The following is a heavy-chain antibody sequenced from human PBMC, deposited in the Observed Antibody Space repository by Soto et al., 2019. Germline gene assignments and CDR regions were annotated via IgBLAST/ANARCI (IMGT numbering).Heavy chain of an antibody. CDR1: GYTFTSYG. CDR3: ARENYDSSGYYYTNDAFDI. D-gene: IGHD3-22*01. Sequence: ASVKVSCKASGYTFTSYGISWVRQAPGQGLEWMGWISAYNGNTNYAQKLQGRVTMTTDTSTSTAYMELRSLRSDDTAVYYCARENYDSSGYYYTNDAFDIWGQGTMVTV. CDR2: ISAYNGNT. V-gene: IGHV1-18*01. J-gene: IGHJ3*02.